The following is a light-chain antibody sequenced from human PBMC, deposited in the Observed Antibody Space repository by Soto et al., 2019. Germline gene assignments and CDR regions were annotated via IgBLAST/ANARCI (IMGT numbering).Light chain of an antibody. J-gene: IGLJ1*01. CDR3: SSYTSSSTLV. CDR1: SSDVGGYNY. CDR2: EVS. Sequence: QSALTQPASVSGSPGQSITISCTGTSSDVGGYNYVSWYQQHPGKAPKLMIYEVSNRPSGVSNRFSGSKSGNTASLTISGPQAEDEADYYCSSYTSSSTLVFGTGTRSPS. V-gene: IGLV2-14*01.